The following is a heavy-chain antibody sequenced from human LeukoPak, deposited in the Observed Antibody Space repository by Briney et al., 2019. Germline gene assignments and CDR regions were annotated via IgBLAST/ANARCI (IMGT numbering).Heavy chain of an antibody. J-gene: IGHJ2*01. CDR3: AKFDSGGWYFDL. V-gene: IGHV3-23*01. CDR1: GFTFSSYA. Sequence: PGGSLRLSCAASGFTFSSYAMSWVRQAPGKGLEWVSAISGSGGSTYYADSVKGRFTISRDNSKNTLYLQMNSPRAEDTAVYYCAKFDSGGWYFDLWGRGTLVTVSS. CDR2: ISGSGGST. D-gene: IGHD6-19*01.